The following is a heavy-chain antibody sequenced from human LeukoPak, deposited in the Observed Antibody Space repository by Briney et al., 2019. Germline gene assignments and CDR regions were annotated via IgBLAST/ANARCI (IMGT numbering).Heavy chain of an antibody. V-gene: IGHV3-53*01. J-gene: IGHJ4*02. CDR3: AREYCSGGSCYYDY. D-gene: IGHD2-15*01. CDR2: IYSGGST. Sequence: IYSGGSTYYADSVKGRFTISRDNSKNTLYLQMNSLRAEDTAVYYCAREYCSGGSCYYDYWGQGTLVTVSS.